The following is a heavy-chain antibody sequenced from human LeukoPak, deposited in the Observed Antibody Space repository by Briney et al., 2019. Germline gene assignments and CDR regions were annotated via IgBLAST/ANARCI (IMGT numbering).Heavy chain of an antibody. V-gene: IGHV1-69*04. J-gene: IGHJ4*02. CDR2: IIPILGIA. Sequence: SVKVSCKASGGTFSSYAISWVRQAPGQGLEWMGRIIPILGIANYAQKFQGRVTITADKSTSTAYTELSSLRSEDTAVYYCASTSGSYGLSNFDYWGQGTLVTVSS. D-gene: IGHD1-26*01. CDR3: ASTSGSYGLSNFDY. CDR1: GGTFSSYA.